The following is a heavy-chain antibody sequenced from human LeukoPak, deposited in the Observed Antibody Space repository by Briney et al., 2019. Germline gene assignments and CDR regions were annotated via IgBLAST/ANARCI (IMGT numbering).Heavy chain of an antibody. CDR1: GYTFTGYN. J-gene: IGHJ4*02. V-gene: IGHV1-2*02. CDR2: INPNSGGT. Sequence: ASVKVSCKASGYTFTGYNMHWVRQAPGQGLEWMGWINPNSGGTNYAQKFQGRVTMTRDTSISTAYMELSRLRSDDTAVYYCARDYGVGATGIDYWGQGTLVTVSS. CDR3: ARDYGVGATGIDY. D-gene: IGHD1-26*01.